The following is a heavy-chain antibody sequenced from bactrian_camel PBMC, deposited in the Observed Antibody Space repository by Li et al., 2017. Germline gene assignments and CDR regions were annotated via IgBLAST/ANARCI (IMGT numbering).Heavy chain of an antibody. CDR3: AADSRGTGCARGAHRFEY. V-gene: IGHV3S53*01. Sequence: HVQLVESGGGSVQAGGSLRLSCAASGSAYSSDCMGWFRQAPGKEREGVATIAGGRFANYGDFVKGRFTISQDNAKNMLYLQMNSLKPEDSAIYHCAADSRGTGCARGAHRFEYWGQGTQVTVS. J-gene: IGHJ4*01. CDR1: GSAYSSDC. CDR2: IAGGRFA. D-gene: IGHD3*01.